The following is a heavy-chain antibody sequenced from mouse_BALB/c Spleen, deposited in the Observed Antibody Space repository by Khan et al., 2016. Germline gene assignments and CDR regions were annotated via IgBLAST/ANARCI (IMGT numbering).Heavy chain of an antibody. CDR3: ARAVAYPYYAMDY. V-gene: IGHV9-3*02. J-gene: IGHJ4*01. CDR1: EYTFTNYG. D-gene: IGHD2-10*01. Sequence: QIQLVQSGPELKKPGETVKISCKASEYTFTNYGMNWVKQAPGKGLKWMGWINTNTGEPTYAEEFKGRFAFSLEASASTAYLQINNLKNEDSATYVCARAVAYPYYAMDYWGQGTSVTASS. CDR2: INTNTGEP.